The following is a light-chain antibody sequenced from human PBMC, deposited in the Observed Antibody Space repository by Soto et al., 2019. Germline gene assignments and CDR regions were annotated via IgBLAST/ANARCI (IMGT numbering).Light chain of an antibody. CDR3: SSFTNTYSYV. J-gene: IGLJ1*01. CDR1: SGDVGAHDF. Sequence: QSALTQPASVSGSPGQSITISCTGTSGDVGAHDFVSWYQHHPGKAPRLVIYDVNRRPAGASNRFSGSKSGSTASLTISTPQAEDEADYYCSSFTNTYSYVFGTGTKVTVL. CDR2: DVN. V-gene: IGLV2-14*01.